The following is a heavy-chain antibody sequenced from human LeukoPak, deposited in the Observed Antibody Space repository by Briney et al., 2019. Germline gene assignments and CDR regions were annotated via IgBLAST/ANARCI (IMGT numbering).Heavy chain of an antibody. CDR3: ARDASGYALYFDY. Sequence: PGGSLRLSCAASGFTFSMSWVRQAPGKGLEWVANIKQDGSEKYYVDSVKGRFTISRDNAKKSVYLQMNSLRAEDTAVHYCARDASGYALYFDYWGQGTLVTVSS. J-gene: IGHJ4*02. CDR1: GFTFS. V-gene: IGHV3-7*01. D-gene: IGHD5-12*01. CDR2: IKQDGSEK.